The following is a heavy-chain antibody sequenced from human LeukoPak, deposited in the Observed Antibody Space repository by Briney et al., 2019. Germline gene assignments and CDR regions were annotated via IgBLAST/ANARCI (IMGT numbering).Heavy chain of an antibody. CDR2: IDREDGQT. CDR3: ATVGYSYGAFDY. CDR1: GYTLSEIS. V-gene: IGHV1-24*01. D-gene: IGHD5-18*01. J-gene: IGHJ4*02. Sequence: ASVKVSCKVSGYTLSEISMYWVRQAPGKGLEWMGGIDREDGQTIYAQKFQGRVTMTEDTSTDTAYMEVSRLTSEDTAFSYCATVGYSYGAFDYWGQGTLVTVSS.